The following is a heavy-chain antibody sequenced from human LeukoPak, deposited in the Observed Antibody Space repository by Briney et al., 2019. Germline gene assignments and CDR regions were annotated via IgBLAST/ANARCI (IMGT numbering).Heavy chain of an antibody. J-gene: IGHJ5*02. Sequence: GGSLRLSCAASGFTFSSCAMSWVRQAPGKGLEWVSAISGSGGSTYYADSVKGRFTISRDNSKNTLYLQMNSLRAEDTAVYYCAYEGYGDYAGSVDPWGQGTLVTVSS. CDR1: GFTFSSCA. CDR2: ISGSGGST. D-gene: IGHD4-17*01. V-gene: IGHV3-23*01. CDR3: AYEGYGDYAGSVDP.